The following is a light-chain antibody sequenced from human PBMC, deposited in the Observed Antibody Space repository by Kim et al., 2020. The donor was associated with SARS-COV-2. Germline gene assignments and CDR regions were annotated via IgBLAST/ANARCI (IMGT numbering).Light chain of an antibody. CDR2: YDS. CDR1: NIGSET. V-gene: IGLV3-21*04. CDR3: QVWDSNNDHVV. J-gene: IGLJ2*01. Sequence: SYELTQPPSVSVAPGETARITCGGNNIGSETVHWYQQKPGQAPVLVINYDSDRPSGIPERFSGSNSGNTATLTISRVEAGDEADYYCQVWDSNNDHVVFGGGTQLTVL.